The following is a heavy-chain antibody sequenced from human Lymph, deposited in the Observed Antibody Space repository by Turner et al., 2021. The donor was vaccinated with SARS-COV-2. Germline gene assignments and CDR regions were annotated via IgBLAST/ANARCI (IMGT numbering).Heavy chain of an antibody. J-gene: IGHJ4*02. CDR3: ARGSRDCSSTSCYPFFDF. D-gene: IGHD2-2*01. V-gene: IGHV1-69*01. Sequence: QVQLVQSGAEVKKPGSSVKVSCKASGGTFSSYAISWVRPAPGQGLEWMGEIIPIFGTAKYAQKFQGRVTIIADESTSTAYMELSSLRSEDTALYYCARGSRDCSSTSCYPFFDFWGQGTLVTVSS. CDR1: GGTFSSYA. CDR2: IIPIFGTA.